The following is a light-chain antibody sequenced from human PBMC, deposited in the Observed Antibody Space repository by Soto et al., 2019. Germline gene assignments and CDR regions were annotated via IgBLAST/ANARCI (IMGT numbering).Light chain of an antibody. Sequence: DIQMTQSPSTLSASVGGRVTITCRASQSINNWLAWYQQKPGKAPKLLIYDGFSLESGVPLRFSGSGFGTEFTLTISSLQPDDSATYYCQQYKRYSLTFGGGTKVEIK. V-gene: IGKV1-5*01. CDR2: DGF. CDR3: QQYKRYSLT. J-gene: IGKJ4*01. CDR1: QSINNW.